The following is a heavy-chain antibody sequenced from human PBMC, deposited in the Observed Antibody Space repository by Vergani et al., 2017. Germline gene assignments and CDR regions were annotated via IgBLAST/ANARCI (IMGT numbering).Heavy chain of an antibody. V-gene: IGHV1-18*04. CDR3: ARDPTKTYGDYDWFDP. CDR2: ISAYNGNT. Sequence: QVQLVQSGAEVKKPGASVKVSCKASGYTFTSYGISWVRQAPGQGLEWMGWISAYNGNTNYAQKLQGRVTMTTDTSTSTAYMELSSLRSEDTAVYYCARDPTKTYGDYDWFDPWGQGTLVTVSS. CDR1: GYTFTSYG. J-gene: IGHJ5*02. D-gene: IGHD4-17*01.